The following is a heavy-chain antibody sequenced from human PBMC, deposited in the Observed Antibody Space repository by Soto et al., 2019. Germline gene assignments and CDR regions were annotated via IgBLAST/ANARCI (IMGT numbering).Heavy chain of an antibody. D-gene: IGHD3-3*01. Sequence: EVQLVESGGGSVQPGGSLRLSCVASGFTFRSHWMHWVRQFPGKGLVWVSRISSNGSTTNYADAVKGRFSISRDNSKNTLYLQMDSLGREDTAVYYCVRDGPDYDFWSGYPFDYWGQGTLVAVSA. J-gene: IGHJ4*02. CDR2: ISSNGSTT. CDR3: VRDGPDYDFWSGYPFDY. CDR1: GFTFRSHW. V-gene: IGHV3-74*01.